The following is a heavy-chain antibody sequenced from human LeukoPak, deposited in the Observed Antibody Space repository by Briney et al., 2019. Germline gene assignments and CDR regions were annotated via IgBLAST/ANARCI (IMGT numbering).Heavy chain of an antibody. CDR3: ARNLLYYYDSSGYSAFDI. CDR2: IKRDGSEK. D-gene: IGHD3-22*01. V-gene: IGHV3-7*03. Sequence: GGSLRLSCAASGFTFNSYWMNWVRQAPGKGLEWVANIKRDGSEKYYVDSVKGRFTISRDNAKNSLYLQMNSLRAEDTAVYYCARNLLYYYDSSGYSAFDIWGQGTMVTVSS. J-gene: IGHJ3*02. CDR1: GFTFNSYW.